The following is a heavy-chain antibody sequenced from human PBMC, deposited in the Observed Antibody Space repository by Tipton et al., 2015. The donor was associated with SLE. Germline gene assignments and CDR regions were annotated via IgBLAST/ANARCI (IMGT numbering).Heavy chain of an antibody. V-gene: IGHV6-1*01. CDR2: TYYRSKWYN. CDR1: GDSVSSNSGA. Sequence: LVKPSQTLSLTCAISGDSVSSNSGAWNWIRQSPSSGLEWLGRTYYRSKWYNDYAVSVKSRITINPDTSKNQFSLQLNSVTPEDTAVYYCARELGATGDAFDIWGQGTLVTVSS. J-gene: IGHJ3*02. D-gene: IGHD1-1*01. CDR3: ARELGATGDAFDI.